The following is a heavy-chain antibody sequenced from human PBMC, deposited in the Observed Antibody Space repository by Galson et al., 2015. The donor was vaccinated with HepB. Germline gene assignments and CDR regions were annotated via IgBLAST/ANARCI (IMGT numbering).Heavy chain of an antibody. CDR3: ARDTAGFRGQQLVLDY. Sequence: SLRLSCAASGFTFSSYSMNWVRQAPGKGLEWVSYISSSSSTIYYADSVKGRFTISRDNAKNSLYLQMNSLRAEDTAVYYCARDTAGFRGQQLVLDYWGQGTLVTVSS. CDR2: ISSSSSTI. D-gene: IGHD6-13*01. CDR1: GFTFSSYS. V-gene: IGHV3-48*01. J-gene: IGHJ4*02.